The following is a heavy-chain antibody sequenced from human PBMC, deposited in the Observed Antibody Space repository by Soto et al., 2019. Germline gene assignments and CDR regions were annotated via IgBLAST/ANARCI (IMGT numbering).Heavy chain of an antibody. J-gene: IGHJ4*02. CDR1: GAGFIIDV. D-gene: IGHD1-7*01. CDR3: ARDMTRTVVPYFDF. Sequence: SVLFSFKASGAGFIIDVCSRGRQDPGQGLEWMGRIIPISGAANYAQKFQGRVTITADKSTSTSYMELSSLRSEDTAVYYCARDMTRTVVPYFDFWGQGNLVTVSS. V-gene: IGHV1-69*06. CDR2: IIPISGAA.